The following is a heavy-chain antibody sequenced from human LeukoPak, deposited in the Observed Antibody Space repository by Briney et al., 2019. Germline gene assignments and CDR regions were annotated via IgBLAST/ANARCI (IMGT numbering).Heavy chain of an antibody. D-gene: IGHD2-8*01. J-gene: IGHJ4*02. CDR1: GGTFSSYA. CDR2: INPSGGST. V-gene: IGHV1-46*01. Sequence: ASVKVSCKASGGTFSSYAISWVRQAPGQGLEWMGIINPSGGSTSYAQKFQGRVTMTRDTSTSTVYMELSSLRSEDTAVYYCARAAPYNGASLYWGQGTLVTVSS. CDR3: ARAAPYNGASLY.